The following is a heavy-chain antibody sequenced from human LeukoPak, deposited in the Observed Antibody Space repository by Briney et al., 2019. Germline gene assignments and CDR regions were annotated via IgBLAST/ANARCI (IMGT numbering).Heavy chain of an antibody. CDR1: GYTFSDFS. V-gene: IGHV3-21*01. J-gene: IGHJ4*02. Sequence: GGALTLSCVASGYTFSDFSVNWVRQAPGKELEWVSSISVRSNYRYYADSVSGRFTISRDDARDSLFLQMISLRAEDTAVYFCVRLRRNNDRSGYYYYYDYWGQGTLVTVSS. CDR3: VRLRRNNDRSGYYYYYDY. CDR2: ISVRSNYR. D-gene: IGHD3-22*01.